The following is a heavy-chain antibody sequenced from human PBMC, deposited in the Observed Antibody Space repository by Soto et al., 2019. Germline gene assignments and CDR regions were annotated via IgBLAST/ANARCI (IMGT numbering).Heavy chain of an antibody. CDR2: ISGGGDRT. J-gene: IGHJ2*01. CDR1: GFTFINYA. CDR3: ARKVLGSTSRPDWWYFDL. D-gene: IGHD2-2*01. Sequence: EVQLLESGGGLVLAGGSLRLSCVGSGFTFINYAMNWVRQTPGKGLEWVSGISGGGDRTFDADSVKGRFTISRDNSKNTVNLQMNSLRADDTAVYYCARKVLGSTSRPDWWYFDLWGRGTLVTVSS. V-gene: IGHV3-23*01.